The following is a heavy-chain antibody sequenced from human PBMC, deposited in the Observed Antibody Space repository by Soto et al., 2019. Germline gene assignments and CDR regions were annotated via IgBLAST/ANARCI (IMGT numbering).Heavy chain of an antibody. J-gene: IGHJ4*02. CDR1: GNTFTFRY. V-gene: IGHV1-45*02. D-gene: IGHD1-26*01. CDR3: ASGGAGSGPFTWELPDH. Sequence: QLQLVQSGAEVKKPGSTVTVSCKALGNTFTFRYLHWVQQAPGQALEWMGWITPFNGDVHYAQKFQERATITRDRSINTAYMRMSSLRSEDTAMYYCASGGAGSGPFTWELPDHWGQGTLVTVSS. CDR2: ITPFNGDV.